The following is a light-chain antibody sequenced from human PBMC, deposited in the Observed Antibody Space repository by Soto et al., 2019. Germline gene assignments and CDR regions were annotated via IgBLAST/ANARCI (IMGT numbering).Light chain of an antibody. CDR1: QSVRRN. CDR3: QQCSGWPNT. CDR2: EAS. Sequence: AHSASTLSVSPGERATLSCRASQSVRRNLAWYQQRPGQAPRLLIYEASTWDTATPERFSGSGSGTDFTLTICRLEPEDCALYYCQQCSGWPNTFGEGTRL. V-gene: IGKV3D-20*02. J-gene: IGKJ5*01.